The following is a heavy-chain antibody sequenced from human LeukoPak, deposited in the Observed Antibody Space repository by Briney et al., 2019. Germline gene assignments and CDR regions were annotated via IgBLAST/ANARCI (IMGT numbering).Heavy chain of an antibody. V-gene: IGHV4-59*12. CDR3: ARWNRRYYYDSSGYYEWFDP. CDR2: IYYSGST. CDR1: GGSISSYY. D-gene: IGHD3-22*01. J-gene: IGHJ5*02. Sequence: SETLSLTCTVSGGSISSYYWTWIRQPPGKGLEWIGYIYYSGSTNYNPSLKSRVTISVDTSKNQFSLKLSSVTAADTAVYYCARWNRRYYYDSSGYYEWFDPWGQGTLVTVSS.